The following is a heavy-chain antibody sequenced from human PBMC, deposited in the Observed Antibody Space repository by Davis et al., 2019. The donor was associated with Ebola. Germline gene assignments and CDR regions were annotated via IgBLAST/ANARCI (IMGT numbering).Heavy chain of an antibody. Sequence: GESLQIPCQGSGYSFTSYWIGWVRQLPGKGLEWMGIIYPGDSDTRYSPSFQGQVTISADKSISTAYLQWSSLKASDTAMYYCARQEVMVRVVPAANYNYYYGMDVWGQGTTVTVSS. V-gene: IGHV5-51*01. CDR1: GYSFTSYW. CDR2: IYPGDSDT. D-gene: IGHD2-2*01. J-gene: IGHJ6*02. CDR3: ARQEVMVRVVPAANYNYYYGMDV.